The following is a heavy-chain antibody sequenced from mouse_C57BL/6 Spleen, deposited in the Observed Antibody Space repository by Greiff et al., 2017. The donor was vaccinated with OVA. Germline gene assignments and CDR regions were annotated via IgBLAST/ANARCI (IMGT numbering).Heavy chain of an antibody. D-gene: IGHD2-4*01. CDR3: AIYDYEAWFAY. Sequence: EVQLQESGGGLVKPGGSLKLSCAASGFTFSSYTMSWVRQTPEKRLEWVATISGGGGNTYYPDSVKGRFTISRDNAKNTLYLQMSSLRSEDTALYYCAIYDYEAWFAYWGQGTLVTVSA. CDR1: GFTFSSYT. V-gene: IGHV5-9*01. J-gene: IGHJ3*01. CDR2: ISGGGGNT.